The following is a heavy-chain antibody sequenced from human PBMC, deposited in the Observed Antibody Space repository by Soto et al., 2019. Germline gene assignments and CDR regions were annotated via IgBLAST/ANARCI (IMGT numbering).Heavy chain of an antibody. J-gene: IGHJ4*02. CDR1: GFTFSDYY. CDR2: ISPGGDVT. CDR3: AIQFVAGLGPTSH. D-gene: IGHD4-4*01. V-gene: IGHV3-11*01. Sequence: QVQLLESGGGLVKPGGSLRLSCVASGFTFSDYYLSWIRQAPGKGLEWVSYISPGGDVTYYGDSVKGRFTISRDNTKTSLYLPMHPLTTADTAIYYWAIQFVAGLGPTSHWCQGALVSVSS.